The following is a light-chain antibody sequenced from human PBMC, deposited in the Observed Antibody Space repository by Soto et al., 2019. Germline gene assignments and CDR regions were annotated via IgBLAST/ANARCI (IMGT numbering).Light chain of an antibody. Sequence: EMVLTQSPGTLSLSPGERATLSCRASQSVTRNYIAWYQQKPGQAPRLLIYGASSRATGIPDRFSGSGSGPDFSLTISRLEPEDFAVYYCHQYGTSQTFGQGTKVEVK. J-gene: IGKJ1*01. CDR2: GAS. CDR3: HQYGTSQT. V-gene: IGKV3-20*01. CDR1: QSVTRNY.